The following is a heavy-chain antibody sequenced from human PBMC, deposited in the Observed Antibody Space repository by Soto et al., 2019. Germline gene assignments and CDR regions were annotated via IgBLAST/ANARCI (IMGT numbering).Heavy chain of an antibody. CDR1: GGSISSYY. CDR2: IHYSGST. CDR3: ARGGWELLPLGY. V-gene: IGHV4-59*01. J-gene: IGHJ4*02. Sequence: QVQLQESGPGLVKPSETLSLTCTVSGGSISSYYWSWNRQAPGKGLEWIGYIHYSGSTNYNPSLKCRVTISVDTSKKQFSLKLSSVTAADTAVYYCARGGWELLPLGYWGQGTLVTVSS. D-gene: IGHD1-26*01.